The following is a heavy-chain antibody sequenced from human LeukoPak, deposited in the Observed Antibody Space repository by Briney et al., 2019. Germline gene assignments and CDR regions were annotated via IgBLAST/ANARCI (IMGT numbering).Heavy chain of an antibody. V-gene: IGHV4-39*01. J-gene: IGHJ4*02. CDR1: VGSIISSFYY. D-gene: IGHD3-3*01. CDR3: ARSPDFWSGYSIDY. Sequence: SETLFLTFTVSVGSIISSFYYWGCIRQPPGKGLELIGSSYDSGSTYYNPSLNTRVTICVDTSKNQFSLKLSSMTAADTAVYYCARSPDFWSGYSIDYWGQGTLVTVSS. CDR2: SYDSGST.